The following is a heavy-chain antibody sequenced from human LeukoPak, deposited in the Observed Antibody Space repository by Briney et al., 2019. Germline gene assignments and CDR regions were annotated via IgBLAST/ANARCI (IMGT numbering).Heavy chain of an antibody. CDR3: ARDLIDYDILTGYYPRYFDY. V-gene: IGHV4-31*03. CDR2: IYYSGST. Sequence: SQTLSLTCTVSGGSIDSGGYYWSWIRQHPGKGLEWIGYIYYSGSTYYNPSLKSRVTISVDTFKNQFSLKLSSVTAADTAVYYCARDLIDYDILTGYYPRYFDYWGQGTLVTVSS. J-gene: IGHJ4*02. D-gene: IGHD3-9*01. CDR1: GGSIDSGGYY.